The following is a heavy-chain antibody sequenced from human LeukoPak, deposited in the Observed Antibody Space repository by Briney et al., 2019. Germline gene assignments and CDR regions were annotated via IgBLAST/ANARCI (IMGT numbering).Heavy chain of an antibody. V-gene: IGHV3-21*06. Sequence: PGTSLRLSCAASGFTFSSYSLNWVRQAPGKGLEWISSITSSSSYIYYADSVKGRFTISRDNAKNSLYLQMDSLRAEDTAVYYCARSDRNFYDSNGYCDYWGQGTLVTVSS. CDR3: ARSDRNFYDSNGYCDY. CDR2: ITSSSSYI. D-gene: IGHD3-22*01. J-gene: IGHJ4*02. CDR1: GFTFSSYS.